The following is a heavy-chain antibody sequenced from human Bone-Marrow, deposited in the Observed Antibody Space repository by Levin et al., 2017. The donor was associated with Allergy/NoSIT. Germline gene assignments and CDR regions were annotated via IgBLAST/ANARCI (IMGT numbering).Heavy chain of an antibody. Sequence: SQTLSLTCTVSGGSISSSSYYWGWIRQPPGKGLEWIGSIYYSGSTYYNPSLKSRVTISVDTSKNQFSLKLSSVTAADTAVYYCARQILPVFFDYWGQGTLVTVSS. CDR1: GGSISSSSYY. J-gene: IGHJ4*02. CDR2: IYYSGST. CDR3: ARQILPVFFDY. V-gene: IGHV4-39*01.